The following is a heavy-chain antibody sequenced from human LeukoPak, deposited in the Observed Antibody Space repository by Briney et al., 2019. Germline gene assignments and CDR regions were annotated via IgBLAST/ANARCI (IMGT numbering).Heavy chain of an antibody. CDR2: ISSSGSTI. CDR1: GFTFSSYE. V-gene: IGHV3-48*03. D-gene: IGHD2-15*01. CDR3: ARDCSGGSCYSDAFDI. Sequence: GGSLRLSCAASGFTFSSYEMNWVRQAPGKGLEWVSYISSSGSTIYYADSVKGRFTISRDNAKNSLYLQMNSLRADDTAVYYCARDCSGGSCYSDAFDIWGQGTMVTVSS. J-gene: IGHJ3*02.